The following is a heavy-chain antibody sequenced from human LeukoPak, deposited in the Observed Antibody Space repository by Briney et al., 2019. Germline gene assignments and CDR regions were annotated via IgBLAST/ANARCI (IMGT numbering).Heavy chain of an antibody. V-gene: IGHV3-13*01. D-gene: IGHD1-1*01. Sequence: PGGSLRLSCAASGFTFSSFDMHWVRHPTGQGLEWVSTIGTASDTYYPGSVEGRFTLSRDNAKSSLYLQMNSLTAGDTAVYYCARGPPRGKYYYMDVWGKGTTVTVSS. CDR2: IGTASDT. CDR1: GFTFSSFD. CDR3: ARGPPRGKYYYMDV. J-gene: IGHJ6*03.